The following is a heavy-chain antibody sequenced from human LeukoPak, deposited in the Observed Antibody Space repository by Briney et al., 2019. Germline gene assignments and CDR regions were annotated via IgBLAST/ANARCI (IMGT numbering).Heavy chain of an antibody. V-gene: IGHV4-34*01. D-gene: IGHD4-11*01. CDR3: ARSEINDYSRY. CDR2: INHSGST. Sequence: GSLRLSCAASGFTFSSYSMNWVRQPPGKGLEWIGEINHSGSTNYNPSLKSRVTISVDTSKNQFSLKMRAVTAADTAVYYCARSEINDYSRYWGQGTLVTVSS. J-gene: IGHJ4*02. CDR1: GFTFSSYS.